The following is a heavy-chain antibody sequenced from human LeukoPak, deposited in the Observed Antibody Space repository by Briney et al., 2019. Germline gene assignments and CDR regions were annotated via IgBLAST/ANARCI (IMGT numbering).Heavy chain of an antibody. V-gene: IGHV4-59*11. J-gene: IGHJ3*02. CDR3: ARDLVTVTKGFDI. Sequence: SETLSLTCAVSDDSFSSHYWTWIRQPPGKGLEWIGYISYIGSTNYNPSLKSRVTISIDTSKNQFSLKLSFVTAADTAVYYCARDLVTVTKGFDIWGRGTMVSVSS. CDR2: ISYIGST. D-gene: IGHD4-17*01. CDR1: DDSFSSHY.